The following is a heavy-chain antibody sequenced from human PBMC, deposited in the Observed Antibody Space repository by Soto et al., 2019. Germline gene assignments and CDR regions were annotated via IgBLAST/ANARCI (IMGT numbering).Heavy chain of an antibody. CDR3: ARDGAYVWGSYRHDPPRFDP. CDR1: GFTFSSYG. Sequence: GGSLRLSCAASGFTFSSYGMHWVRQAPGKGLEWVAVIWYDGSNKYYADSVKGRFTISRDNSKNTLYLQMNSLRAEDTAVYYCARDGAYVWGSYRHDPPRFDPWGQGTLVTVSS. J-gene: IGHJ5*02. V-gene: IGHV3-33*01. D-gene: IGHD3-16*02. CDR2: IWYDGSNK.